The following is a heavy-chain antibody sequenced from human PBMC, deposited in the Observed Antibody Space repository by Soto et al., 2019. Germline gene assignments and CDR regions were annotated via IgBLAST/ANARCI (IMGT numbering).Heavy chain of an antibody. Sequence: QVQLVQSGAEVKKPGASVKVSCKASGYTFSNYDINWVRQAPGQGLEWMGWMSPNSGRTGYAQKFQGRVTMTRNTSSSTAYMELSSLRSEGTAVYYCARGKRYTNDYWGQGTLVTVSS. CDR2: MSPNSGRT. D-gene: IGHD2-2*02. CDR3: ARGKRYTNDY. J-gene: IGHJ4*02. CDR1: GYTFSNYD. V-gene: IGHV1-8*01.